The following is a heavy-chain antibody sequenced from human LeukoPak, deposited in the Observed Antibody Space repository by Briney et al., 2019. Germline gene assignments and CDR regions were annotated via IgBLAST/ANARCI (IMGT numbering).Heavy chain of an antibody. V-gene: IGHV1-18*01. Sequence: ASVKVSCKASGYTFTSYGISWVRQAPGQGLEWMGWISAYNGNTNYAQKLQGRVTMTTDTSTSTVYMELSSLRSEDTAVYYCSIAAAGGPFDYWGQGTLVTVSS. J-gene: IGHJ4*02. CDR1: GYTFTSYG. D-gene: IGHD6-13*01. CDR3: SIAAAGGPFDY. CDR2: ISAYNGNT.